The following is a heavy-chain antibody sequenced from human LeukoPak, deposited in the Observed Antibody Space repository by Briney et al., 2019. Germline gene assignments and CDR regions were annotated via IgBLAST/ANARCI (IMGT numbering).Heavy chain of an antibody. CDR1: GGSFSGYY. V-gene: IGHV4-34*01. CDR3: ARGRDYFDY. J-gene: IGHJ4*02. Sequence: SETLSLTCAVYGGSFSGYYWSWIRQPPGKGLEWIGEINHSGSTNYNPSLKSRVTISVDTSKNQFSLKLGSVTAADTAVYYCARGRDYFDYWGQGTLVTVSS. D-gene: IGHD3-10*01. CDR2: INHSGST.